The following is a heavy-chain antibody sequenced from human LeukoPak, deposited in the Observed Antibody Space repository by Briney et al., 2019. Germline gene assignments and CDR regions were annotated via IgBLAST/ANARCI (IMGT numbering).Heavy chain of an antibody. J-gene: IGHJ4*02. CDR1: GFTFSNYG. Sequence: GGSLRLSCAASGFTFSNYGMHWVRQAPGKGLEWVSSISSSSSYIYYADSVKGRFTISRDNAKNSLYLQMNSLRAEDTAVYYCARDPRYYDSSGYYAGYWGQGTLVTVSS. CDR3: ARDPRYYDSSGYYAGY. D-gene: IGHD3-22*01. CDR2: ISSSSSYI. V-gene: IGHV3-21*01.